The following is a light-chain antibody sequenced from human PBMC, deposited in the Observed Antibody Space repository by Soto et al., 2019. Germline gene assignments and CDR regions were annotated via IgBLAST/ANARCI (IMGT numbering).Light chain of an antibody. CDR3: QTWGTGIRV. J-gene: IGLJ2*01. CDR2: LNSDGSH. V-gene: IGLV4-69*01. CDR1: SGYSRYA. Sequence: QTVVTQSPSASASLGASVNFTCTLSSGYSRYAIAWHQQQPEKGPRYLMKLNSDGSHSKGDDIPDRFSGSSSGAERYLTISSLQSEDEADYYCQTWGTGIRVFGGGTKLTVL.